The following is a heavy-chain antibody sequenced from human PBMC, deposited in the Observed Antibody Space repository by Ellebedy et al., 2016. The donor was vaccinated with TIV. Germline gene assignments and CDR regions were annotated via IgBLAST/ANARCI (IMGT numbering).Heavy chain of an antibody. CDR1: GFIIGDHG. CDR3: TRDKTWIQSTNYYYGMDV. Sequence: GESLKISCTVSGFIIGDHGMSWVRQAPGKGLEWIGFIRSKTYGATTDYAASVKGRFTTSRDDSRSIAYLQMNSLKTEDTAVYYCTRDKTWIQSTNYYYGMDVWGQGTTVTVSS. CDR2: IRSKTYGATT. J-gene: IGHJ6*02. D-gene: IGHD5-18*01. V-gene: IGHV3-49*04.